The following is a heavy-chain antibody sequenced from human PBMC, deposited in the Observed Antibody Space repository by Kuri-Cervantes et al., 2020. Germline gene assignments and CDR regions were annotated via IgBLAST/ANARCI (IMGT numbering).Heavy chain of an antibody. CDR2: IWYDGSNK. J-gene: IGHJ6*02. V-gene: IGHV3-33*01. CDR3: ASRSGSLPTMKYGMDV. Sequence: LSLTCAASGFTFSSYGMHWVRQAPGKGLEWVAVIWYDGSNKYYADSVKGRFTISRDNSKNTLYLQMNSLRAEDTAVYYCASRSGSLPTMKYGMDVWGQGTTVTVSS. D-gene: IGHD6-25*01. CDR1: GFTFSSYG.